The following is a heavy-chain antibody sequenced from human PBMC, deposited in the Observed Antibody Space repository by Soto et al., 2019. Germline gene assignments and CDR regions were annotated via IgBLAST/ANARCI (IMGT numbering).Heavy chain of an antibody. Sequence: QVQLQESGPGLVKPSGTLSLTCAVSGGSISSSNCWSWVRQPPGKGLEWIGEIYHSGSTNFNPSLESRVTISVDKSKNPCSLKLNSVTAADTAVYYCARVSGSYYYGMDVWGQGTTVTVSS. J-gene: IGHJ6*02. CDR2: IYHSGST. CDR1: GGSISSSNC. V-gene: IGHV4-4*02. CDR3: ARVSGSYYYGMDV.